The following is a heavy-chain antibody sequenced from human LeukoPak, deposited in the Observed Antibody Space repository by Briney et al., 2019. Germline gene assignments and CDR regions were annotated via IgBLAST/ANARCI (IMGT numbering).Heavy chain of an antibody. CDR1: GFTFSSYA. V-gene: IGHV3-30-3*01. CDR2: ISYDGSNK. CDR3: ARRRGRFLTYCGTECYSGYDY. J-gene: IGHJ4*02. Sequence: GRSLRLSCAASGFTFSSYAMHWVRQAPGKGLEWVAVISYDGSNKYYADSVKGRFTISRDNSKNTLYLQMNSLRAEDTAVYYCARRRGRFLTYCGTECYSGYDYWGQGALVAVAS. D-gene: IGHD2-21*01.